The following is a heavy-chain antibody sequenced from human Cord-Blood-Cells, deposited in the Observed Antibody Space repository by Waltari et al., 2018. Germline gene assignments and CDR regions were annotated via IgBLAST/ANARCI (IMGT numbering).Heavy chain of an antibody. CDR2: RKQDGSEK. J-gene: IGHJ3*02. CDR1: GFTFSSDW. V-gene: IGHV3-7*01. Sequence: EVQLVESGGGLVQPGGSLRLSCAASGFTFSSDWMSWVRQAPGKVRGWVANRKQDGSEKYYVDSVKGRFTISRDNAKNSLYLQMNSLRAEDTAVYYCAGSGSYDAFDIWGQGTMVTVSS. CDR3: AGSGSYDAFDI. D-gene: IGHD3-10*01.